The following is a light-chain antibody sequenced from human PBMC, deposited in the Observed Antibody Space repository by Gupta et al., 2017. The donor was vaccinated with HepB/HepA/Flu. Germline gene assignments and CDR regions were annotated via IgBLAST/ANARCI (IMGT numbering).Light chain of an antibody. CDR2: AGS. J-gene: IGKJ4*01. Sequence: DIHITQSPSSVSASVGDRVTIPCRAKLPIANWVAEYQQKPGKAPKHLIYAGSTLQSGVPSRFSGSGSGTDFTLTKSSLQPEDSATYYCQRANSFSLTFGGGTKVEIK. CDR3: QRANSFSLT. CDR1: LPIANW. V-gene: IGKV1-12*01.